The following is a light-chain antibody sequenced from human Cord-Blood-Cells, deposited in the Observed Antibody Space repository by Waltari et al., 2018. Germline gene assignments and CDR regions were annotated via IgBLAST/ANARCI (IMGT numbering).Light chain of an antibody. J-gene: IGLJ2*01. CDR1: KSGDKY. Sequence: SYELTQPPSVSVSPGQTASITCSGAKSGDKYACWYQQKPGQSPVLVIYQDSKRPSGIPGRFSGSNSGNTATLTISGTQAMDEADYYCQAWDSSVVFGGGTKLTVL. V-gene: IGLV3-1*01. CDR2: QDS. CDR3: QAWDSSVV.